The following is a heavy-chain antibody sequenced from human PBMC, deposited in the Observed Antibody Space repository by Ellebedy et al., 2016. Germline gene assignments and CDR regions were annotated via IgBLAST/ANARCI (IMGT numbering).Heavy chain of an antibody. CDR1: GFTFTNYA. V-gene: IGHV3-23*01. Sequence: GESLKISCAASGFTFTNYAMTWVRQAPGKGLEWVSSIAASGGNTYYTDSVKGRFTISRDNSKNTLFLQMNNVGAEDTAIYYCTKGGSATGHILHDYWGQGTLVTVSS. J-gene: IGHJ4*02. D-gene: IGHD6-13*01. CDR3: TKGGSATGHILHDY. CDR2: IAASGGNT.